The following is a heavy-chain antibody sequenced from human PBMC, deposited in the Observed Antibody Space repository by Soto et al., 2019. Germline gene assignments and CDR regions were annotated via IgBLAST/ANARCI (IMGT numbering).Heavy chain of an antibody. CDR2: NNHSGST. J-gene: IGHJ6*02. CDR1: GGSFSGYY. D-gene: IGHD6-13*01. V-gene: IGHV4-34*01. Sequence: PSETLSLTCAVSGGSFSGYYWSWIRQPPGKGQEWIGENNHSGSTNYNPSLKSRVTISVDTSKNQFSLKLSSVTAADTAVYYCARGRAAAGTLTFYYYYYGMDGCGQGTTGTAP. CDR3: ARGRAAAGTLTFYYYYYGMDG.